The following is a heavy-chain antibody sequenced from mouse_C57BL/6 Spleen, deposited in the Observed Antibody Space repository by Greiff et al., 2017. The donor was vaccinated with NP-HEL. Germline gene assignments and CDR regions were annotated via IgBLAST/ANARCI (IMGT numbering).Heavy chain of an antibody. D-gene: IGHD1-1*01. CDR1: GFTFSDYG. CDR3: ARPLYGSSFGYFDF. Sequence: EVKLVESGGGLVKPGGSLKLSCAASGFTFSDYGMHWVRQAPEKGLEWVAYISSGSSTIYYADTVKGRFTISRDNAKNTLFLQMTSLRSEDTAMYYCARPLYGSSFGYFDFWGTGTTVTVSS. V-gene: IGHV5-17*01. J-gene: IGHJ1*03. CDR2: ISSGSSTI.